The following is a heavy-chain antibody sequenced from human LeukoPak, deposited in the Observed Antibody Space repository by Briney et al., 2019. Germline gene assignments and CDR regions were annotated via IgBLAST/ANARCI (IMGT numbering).Heavy chain of an antibody. CDR1: GYTFTSYA. CDR3: ARVNPRYSLTY. J-gene: IGHJ4*02. V-gene: IGHV1-3*01. Sequence: ASVKVSCKASGYTFTSYAMHWVRQAPGQRLEWTGWINAGNGNTKYPQKFQGRVTITRDTSASTAYMELSSLRSEDTAVYYCARVNPRYSLTYWGQGTLVTVSS. D-gene: IGHD5-18*01. CDR2: INAGNGNT.